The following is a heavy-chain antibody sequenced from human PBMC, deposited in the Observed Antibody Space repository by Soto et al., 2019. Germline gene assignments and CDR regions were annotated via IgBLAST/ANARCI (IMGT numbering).Heavy chain of an antibody. D-gene: IGHD3-9*01. CDR3: ARDLTDFAKYYFDY. J-gene: IGHJ4*02. CDR2: ISASGATI. Sequence: ESGGGSVRPGESLRLSCAASGFALSSASMNWVRQAPGKGLEWVSYISASGATIHYADSVKGRFTISRDKAQNSVYLQMNSLRDEDTAVYYCARDLTDFAKYYFDYWGQGTLVTVSS. CDR1: GFALSSAS. V-gene: IGHV3-48*02.